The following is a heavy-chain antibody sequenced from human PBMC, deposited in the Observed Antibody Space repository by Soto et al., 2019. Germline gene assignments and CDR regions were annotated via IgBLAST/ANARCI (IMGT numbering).Heavy chain of an antibody. V-gene: IGHV1-18*01. CDR1: GYTFTSYG. J-gene: IGHJ3*02. CDR2: ISAYNGNT. D-gene: IGHD3-9*01. CDR3: ARDWMGDILTGSGAFDI. Sequence: ASVKVSCKASGYTFTSYGISWVRQAPGQGLEWMGWISAYNGNTNYAQKLQGRVTMTTDTSASTAYMELSSLRSEDTAVYYCARDWMGDILTGSGAFDIWGQGTMVTVSS.